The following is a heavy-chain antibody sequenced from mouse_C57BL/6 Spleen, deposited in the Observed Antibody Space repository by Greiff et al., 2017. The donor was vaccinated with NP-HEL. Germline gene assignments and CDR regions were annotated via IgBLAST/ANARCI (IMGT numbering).Heavy chain of an antibody. CDR3: AREATTGNFDV. Sequence: EVKLMESGGGLVKPGGSLKLSCAASGFTFSDYGMHWVRQAPEKGLEWVAYISSGSSTIYYADTVKGRFTISRDNAKNTLFLQMTSLRSEDTAMYYCAREATTGNFDVWGTGTTVTVSS. J-gene: IGHJ1*03. V-gene: IGHV5-17*01. D-gene: IGHD1-1*01. CDR1: GFTFSDYG. CDR2: ISSGSSTI.